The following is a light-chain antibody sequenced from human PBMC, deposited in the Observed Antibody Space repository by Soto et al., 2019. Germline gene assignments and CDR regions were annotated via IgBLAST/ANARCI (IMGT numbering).Light chain of an antibody. CDR1: SSDVGGYNY. CDR2: EVS. Sequence: QSVLTQPASVSGSPGQSITISCTGTSSDVGGYNYASWYQQHPGKAPKLMIYEVSNRPSGVSNRFSGSKSGNTASLTISGLQAEDEADYYCSSYTSSSLYVFGTGTKVTV. CDR3: SSYTSSSLYV. J-gene: IGLJ1*01. V-gene: IGLV2-14*01.